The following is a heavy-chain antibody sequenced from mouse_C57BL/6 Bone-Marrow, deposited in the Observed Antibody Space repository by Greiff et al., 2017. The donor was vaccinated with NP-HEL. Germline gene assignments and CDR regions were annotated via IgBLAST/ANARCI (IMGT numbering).Heavy chain of an antibody. CDR3: AARRGVNYYGSSYFDY. D-gene: IGHD1-1*01. V-gene: IGHV1-53*01. Sequence: VQLQQPGTELVKPGASVKLSCKASGYTFTSYWMHWVKQRPGQGLEWIGNINPSNGGTNYNEKFKSKATLTVDKSSSTAYMQLSSLTSEDSAVYYWAARRGVNYYGSSYFDYWGQGTTLTVSS. CDR1: GYTFTSYW. J-gene: IGHJ2*01. CDR2: INPSNGGT.